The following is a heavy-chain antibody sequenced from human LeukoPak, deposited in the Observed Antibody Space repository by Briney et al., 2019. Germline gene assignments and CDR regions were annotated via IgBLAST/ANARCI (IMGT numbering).Heavy chain of an antibody. V-gene: IGHV1-46*01. J-gene: IGHJ3*02. CDR2: INPSGGST. CDR3: AREDGGVVPAARDAFDI. CDR1: GYTFTSYY. D-gene: IGHD2-2*01. Sequence: GASVKVSCKASGYTFTSYYMHWVRQAPGQGLEWMGIINPSGGSTSYAQKFQGRVTMTRDTSTSTVYMELSSLRSEDTAVYYCAREDGGVVPAARDAFDIWGQGTMVTVSS.